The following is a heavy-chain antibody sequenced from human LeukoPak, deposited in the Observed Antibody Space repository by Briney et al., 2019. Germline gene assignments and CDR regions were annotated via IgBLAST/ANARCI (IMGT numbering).Heavy chain of an antibody. CDR3: ARDMGDSSGYYFDY. Sequence: PGGSLRLSCAASGFTLSSYGMHWVRQAPGKGLEWVSVIYSGGSTYYADSVKGRFTISRDNSKNTLYLQMNSLRAEDTAVYYCARDMGDSSGYYFDYWGQGTLVTVSS. V-gene: IGHV3-53*01. D-gene: IGHD3-22*01. CDR1: GFTLSSYG. J-gene: IGHJ4*02. CDR2: IYSGGST.